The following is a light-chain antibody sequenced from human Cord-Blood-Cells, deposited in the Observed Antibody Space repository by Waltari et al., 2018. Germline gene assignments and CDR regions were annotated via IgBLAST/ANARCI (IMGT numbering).Light chain of an antibody. V-gene: IGKV3-20*01. CDR1: QSLSSSY. CDR3: QQYGSSPWT. CDR2: GAS. J-gene: IGKJ1*01. Sequence: ELVLTQSPGTLPLSPGDRATLSCRASQSLSSSYLAWYQQKPGQAPRLLIYGASSRATGIPDRFSGSGSGTDFTLTISRLEPEDFAVYYCQQYGSSPWTFGQGTKVEIK.